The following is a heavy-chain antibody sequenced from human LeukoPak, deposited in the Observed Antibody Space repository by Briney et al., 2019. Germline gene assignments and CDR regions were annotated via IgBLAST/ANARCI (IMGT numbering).Heavy chain of an antibody. CDR2: INHSGST. V-gene: IGHV4-34*01. Sequence: KASETLSLTCAVYGGSFSGYYWSWIRQPPGKGLEWIGEINHSGSTNYNPSLKSRVTISVDTSKNQFSLKLSSVTAADTAVYYCVAQTSSSWYGAYFDYWGQGTLVTVSS. CDR3: VAQTSSSWYGAYFDY. D-gene: IGHD6-13*01. J-gene: IGHJ4*02. CDR1: GGSFSGYY.